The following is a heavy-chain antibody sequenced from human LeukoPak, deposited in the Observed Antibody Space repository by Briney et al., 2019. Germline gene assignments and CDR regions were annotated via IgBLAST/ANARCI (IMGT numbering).Heavy chain of an antibody. Sequence: GASVKVSCKASGYTFTSYDINWVRQATGQGLEWMGWMNPNSGNTGYAQKFQGRVTMTRNTSISTAYMELSSLRSEDTAVYYCARRPVLRYFDWSLYHPRDYYYYMDVWGKGTTVTISS. CDR2: MNPNSGNT. D-gene: IGHD3-9*01. V-gene: IGHV1-8*01. J-gene: IGHJ6*03. CDR1: GYTFTSYD. CDR3: ARRPVLRYFDWSLYHPRDYYYYMDV.